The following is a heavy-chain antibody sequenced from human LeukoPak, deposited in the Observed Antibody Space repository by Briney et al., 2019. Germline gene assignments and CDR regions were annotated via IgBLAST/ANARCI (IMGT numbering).Heavy chain of an antibody. CDR3: ARDSHCSSTSCYAEAFDI. Sequence: ASVKVSCKASGGTFSSYAISWVRQAPGQGLEWMGGIIPIFGTANYAQKFQGRVTITPDESTSTAYMELSSLRSEDTAVYYCARDSHCSSTSCYAEAFDIWGQGTMVTVSS. CDR2: IIPIFGTA. D-gene: IGHD2-2*01. CDR1: GGTFSSYA. V-gene: IGHV1-69*13. J-gene: IGHJ3*02.